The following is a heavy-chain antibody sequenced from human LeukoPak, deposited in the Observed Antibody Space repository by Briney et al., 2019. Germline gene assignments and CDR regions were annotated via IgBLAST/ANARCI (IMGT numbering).Heavy chain of an antibody. Sequence: GGSLRLSCAASGFTFSNAWMSWVRQAPGKGLKWVANIKQDGSEKYYVDSVKGRFTISRDNAKNSLYLQMNSLRAEDTAVYYCARAQGPKVNFLTKKYYYYMDVWGKGTTVTISS. J-gene: IGHJ6*03. D-gene: IGHD4-17*01. CDR2: IKQDGSEK. V-gene: IGHV3-7*01. CDR3: ARAQGPKVNFLTKKYYYYMDV. CDR1: GFTFSNAW.